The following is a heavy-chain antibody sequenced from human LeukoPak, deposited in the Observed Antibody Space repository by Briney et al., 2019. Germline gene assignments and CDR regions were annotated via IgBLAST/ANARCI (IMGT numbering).Heavy chain of an antibody. J-gene: IGHJ5*02. D-gene: IGHD3-22*01. Sequence: PGGSLRLSCAASGFTFSSYWMHWVRQAPGKGLVWVSRINSDGSSTSYADSVKGRFTISRDNAKNTLYLQMNSLRAEDTAVYYCVGAIVVVDNNWFDPWGQGTLVTVSS. CDR3: VGAIVVVDNNWFDP. V-gene: IGHV3-74*01. CDR1: GFTFSSYW. CDR2: INSDGSST.